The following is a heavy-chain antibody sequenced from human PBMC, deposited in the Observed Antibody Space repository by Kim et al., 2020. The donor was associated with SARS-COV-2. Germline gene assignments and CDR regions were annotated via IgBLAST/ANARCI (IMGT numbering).Heavy chain of an antibody. CDR1: GFTFNYFA. D-gene: IGHD6-19*01. CDR3: AKDARRSSGWYYFDY. Sequence: GGSLRLSCAASGFTFNYFAMGWVRQAPGRGLEWVSAISDSGGSTYYADSVKGRFTISRDNSKNTLYLQMNSLRADDTAVYYCAKDARRSSGWYYFDYWGQGALVTVSS. J-gene: IGHJ4*02. V-gene: IGHV3-23*01. CDR2: ISDSGGST.